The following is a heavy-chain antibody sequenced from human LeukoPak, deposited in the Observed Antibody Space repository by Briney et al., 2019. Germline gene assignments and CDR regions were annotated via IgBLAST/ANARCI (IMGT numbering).Heavy chain of an antibody. D-gene: IGHD5-18*01. V-gene: IGHV3-74*01. J-gene: IGHJ4*02. Sequence: GGSLRLSRAASGFTFSGYWMHWVRQAPGKGLVWVSRINTDGSSAWYADSVKGRFTISRDNAKNTLYLQMNSLRAEDTALYFCAREMDIAMVFDYWGQGTMVTVSS. CDR3: AREMDIAMVFDY. CDR1: GFTFSGYW. CDR2: INTDGSSA.